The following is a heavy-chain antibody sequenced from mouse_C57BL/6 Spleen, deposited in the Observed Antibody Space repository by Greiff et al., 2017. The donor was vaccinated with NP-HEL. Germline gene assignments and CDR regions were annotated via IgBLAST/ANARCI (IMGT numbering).Heavy chain of an antibody. CDR2: INYDGSST. D-gene: IGHD2-14*01. V-gene: IGHV5-16*01. J-gene: IGHJ1*03. Sequence: DVRLVESEGGLVQPGSSMKLSCTASGFTFSDYYMAWVRQVPEKGLEWVANINYDGSSTYYLDSLKSRFIISRDNAKNILYLQMSSLKSEDTATYYCARDPYDWYFDVWGTGTTVTVSS. CDR1: GFTFSDYY. CDR3: ARDPYDWYFDV.